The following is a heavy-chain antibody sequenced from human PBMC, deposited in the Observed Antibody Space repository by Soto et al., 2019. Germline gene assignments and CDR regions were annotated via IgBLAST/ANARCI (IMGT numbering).Heavy chain of an antibody. Sequence: SQTLSLTCAISGDSVSSNSAAWNWIRQSPSRGLEWLGRTYYRSKWYNDYAVSVKSRITINPDTSKNQFSLQLNSVTPEDTAVDYCGKDLEENCNSTSFYNPAVGMGVWGQGTTVTVSS. CDR3: GKDLEENCNSTSFYNPAVGMGV. J-gene: IGHJ6*02. V-gene: IGHV6-1*01. D-gene: IGHD2-2*02. CDR2: TYYRSKWYN. CDR1: GDSVSSNSAA.